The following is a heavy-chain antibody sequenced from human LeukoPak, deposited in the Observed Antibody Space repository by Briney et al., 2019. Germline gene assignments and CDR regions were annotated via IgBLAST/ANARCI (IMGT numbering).Heavy chain of an antibody. V-gene: IGHV3-53*04. CDR1: GLTVSSNY. CDR2: LHSAGST. Sequence: GGSLRLSCAASGLTVSSNYMTWVRQKPGKGLEWVSVLHSAGSTEYADSVKGRFTISRHISKNTVFLQMNSLRVEDTAVYYCAREGYDSSGYPRLLDSWGQGTLVTVSS. J-gene: IGHJ4*02. D-gene: IGHD3-22*01. CDR3: AREGYDSSGYPRLLDS.